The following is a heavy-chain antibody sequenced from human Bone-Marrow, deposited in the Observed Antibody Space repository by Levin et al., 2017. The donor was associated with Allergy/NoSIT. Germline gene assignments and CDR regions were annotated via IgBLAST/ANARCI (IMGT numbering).Heavy chain of an antibody. V-gene: IGHV3-21*06. J-gene: IGHJ6*02. Sequence: GESLKISCAASGFTFSIYSMSWVRQAPGKGLEWVSSIGPRNSFIDYADSLQGRFTISRDNAKNSLFLQMNSLRADDTAVYYCARLGYCDSSSCYAGSSSSYAMDVWGQGTTVTVSS. CDR1: GFTFSIYS. CDR3: ARLGYCDSSSCYAGSSSSYAMDV. CDR2: IGPRNSFI. D-gene: IGHD2-2*01.